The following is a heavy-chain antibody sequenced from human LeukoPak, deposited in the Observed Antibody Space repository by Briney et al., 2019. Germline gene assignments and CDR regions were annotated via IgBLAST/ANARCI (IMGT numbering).Heavy chain of an antibody. J-gene: IGHJ4*02. CDR3: ARQATAFDY. V-gene: IGHV4-38-2*01. CDR1: GYSISSGYY. Sequence: PSETLSLTCAVSGYSISSGYYWGWIRQPPGKGLEWIGSIYHSGSTYYNPSLKSRVTISVDTSKNQFSLKLSSVTAADTAVYYCARQATAFDYWGRGTLVTVSS. CDR2: IYHSGST.